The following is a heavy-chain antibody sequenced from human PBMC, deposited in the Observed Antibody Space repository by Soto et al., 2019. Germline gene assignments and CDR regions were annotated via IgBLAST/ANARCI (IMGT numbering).Heavy chain of an antibody. CDR2: IDPSDSYT. CDR3: ASLPEAAATYYYYGMDV. V-gene: IGHV5-10-1*01. CDR1: GYSFTSYW. J-gene: IGHJ6*02. Sequence: PGESLKISCKGSGYSFTSYWISWVRQMPGKGLEWMGRIDPSDSYTNYSPSFQGHVTISADKSISTAYLLWSSLKASDTAMYYCASLPEAAATYYYYGMDVWGQGTTVTVSS. D-gene: IGHD6-13*01.